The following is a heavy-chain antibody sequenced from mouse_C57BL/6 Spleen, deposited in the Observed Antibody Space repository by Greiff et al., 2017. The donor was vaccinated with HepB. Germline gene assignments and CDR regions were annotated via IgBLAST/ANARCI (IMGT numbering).Heavy chain of an antibody. J-gene: IGHJ2*01. V-gene: IGHV1-26*01. CDR3: ASWGDYYFDY. D-gene: IGHD3-3*01. CDR1: GYTFTDYY. CDR2: INPNNGGT. Sequence: EVQLQQSGPELVKPGASVKISCKASGYTFTDYYMNWVKQSHGKSLEWIGDINPNNGGTSYNQKFKGKATLTVDKSSSTAYMELRSLTSEDSAVYYCASWGDYYFDYWGQGTTLTVSS.